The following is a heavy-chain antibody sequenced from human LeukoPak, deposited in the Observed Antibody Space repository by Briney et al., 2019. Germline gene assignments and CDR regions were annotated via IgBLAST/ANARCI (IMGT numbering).Heavy chain of an antibody. CDR2: INHRGGT. D-gene: IGHD4-23*01. Sequence: SETLSLTCAVSGGSFIGYHWNWIRQSPGKGPEWIAEINHRGGTNYNPSLKSRVTISIDTSKNQFSLNLKSVTAADTAVYYCARDPTTEETVPYYFDDWGQGTLVTVSS. CDR3: ARDPTTEETVPYYFDD. CDR1: GGSFIGYH. V-gene: IGHV4-34*01. J-gene: IGHJ4*02.